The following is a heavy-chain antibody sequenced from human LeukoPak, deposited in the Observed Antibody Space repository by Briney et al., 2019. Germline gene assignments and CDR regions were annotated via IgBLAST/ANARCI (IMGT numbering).Heavy chain of an antibody. D-gene: IGHD3-10*01. V-gene: IGHV3-23*01. CDR1: GITFSTYA. CDR3: GKGMSKVRGILSAIDY. J-gene: IGHJ4*02. CDR2: IGIGGNT. Sequence: GGSLRLSCVASGITFSTYAISWVRQAPGERLEWVAGIGIGGNTYYADSVKGRFTISRDNSMNTMHVQMNSLRAEDTAVYYCGKGMSKVRGILSAIDYWGQGTLVTVSS.